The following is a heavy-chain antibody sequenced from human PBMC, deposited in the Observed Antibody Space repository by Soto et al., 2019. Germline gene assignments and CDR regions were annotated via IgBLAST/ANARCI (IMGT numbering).Heavy chain of an antibody. J-gene: IGHJ6*02. CDR3: ARDPGDYYDSSGYYYSYYYYGMDV. D-gene: IGHD3-22*01. CDR2: IIPIFGTA. Sequence: GASVKVSCKASGGTFSSYAISWVRQAPGQGLEWMGGIIPIFGTANYAQKFQGRVTITADKSTSTAYMELSSLRSEDTAVYYCARDPGDYYDSSGYYYSYYYYGMDVWGQGTTVTVSS. V-gene: IGHV1-69*06. CDR1: GGTFSSYA.